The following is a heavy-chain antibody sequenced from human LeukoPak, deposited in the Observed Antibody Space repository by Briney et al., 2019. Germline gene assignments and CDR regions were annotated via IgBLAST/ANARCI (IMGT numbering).Heavy chain of an antibody. V-gene: IGHV4-39*01. CDR2: IYYSGST. D-gene: IGHD3-3*01. CDR1: GGSISSSSYY. CDR3: ASSTYDFWSGYYFDC. Sequence: PSETLSLTCTVSGGSISSSSYYWGWIRQPPGKGLEWIGSIYYSGSTYYNPSLKSRVTISVDTSKNQFSLKLSSVTAADTAVYYCASSTYDFWSGYYFDCWGQGTLVTVSS. J-gene: IGHJ4*02.